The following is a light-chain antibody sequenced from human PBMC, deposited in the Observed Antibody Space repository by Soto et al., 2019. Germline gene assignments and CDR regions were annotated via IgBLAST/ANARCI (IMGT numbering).Light chain of an antibody. CDR3: QQYGSSPWT. V-gene: IGKV3-20*01. Sequence: EIVLTQSPATLFLYPGENATLYCSASQSVTSSYIAWYQQKPGQAPRLLIYRASTRATGIPDRFSGSGSGTDFTLIISRLEPKDFAVYHCQQYGSSPWTFGQGTKVDI. CDR2: RAS. CDR1: QSVTSSY. J-gene: IGKJ1*01.